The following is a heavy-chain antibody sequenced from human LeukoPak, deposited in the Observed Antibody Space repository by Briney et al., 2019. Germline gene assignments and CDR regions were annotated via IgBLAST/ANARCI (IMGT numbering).Heavy chain of an antibody. CDR1: GGSISSYY. V-gene: IGHV4-4*07. CDR3: ARGPGDGGYYDSSGYYYAY. CDR2: IYTSGST. Sequence: PSETLSLTCTVSGGSISSYYWSWIRQPAGKGLEWIGRIYTSGSTNYNPSLKSRVTISVDTSKNQFSLKLSSVTAADTAVYYCARGPGDGGYYDSSGYYYAYWGQGTLVTVSS. J-gene: IGHJ4*02. D-gene: IGHD3-22*01.